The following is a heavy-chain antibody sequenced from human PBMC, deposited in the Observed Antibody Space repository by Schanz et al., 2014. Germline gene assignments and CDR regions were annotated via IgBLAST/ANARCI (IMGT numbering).Heavy chain of an antibody. CDR1: GASVSSDNW. D-gene: IGHD3-10*01. CDR3: ARGGQGFGEPHQRLFEY. Sequence: QVQLEESGAGLVKPSGTLSLTCAVSGASVSSDNWWNWVRQPPGKGLEWIGEIYDSGNTNYNPSLKSRFTMSGDDSKNQFSLQLTSVTASDTAVYYCARGGQGFGEPHQRLFEYWGPGTLVTVSS. V-gene: IGHV4-4*02. J-gene: IGHJ4*02. CDR2: IYDSGNT.